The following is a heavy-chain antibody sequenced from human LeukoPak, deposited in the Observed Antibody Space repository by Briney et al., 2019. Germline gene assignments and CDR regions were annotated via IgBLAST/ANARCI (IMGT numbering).Heavy chain of an antibody. D-gene: IGHD3-3*01. J-gene: IGHJ4*02. Sequence: GGSLRLSCAASGFTFSDYAMHWVRQGPGKGLEWVAVISYDGSNKYFADSVKGRFTISRDNSKNTLYLQMNSLRAEDTAVYYCARDAYYDFWSGYYQTPGDYWGQGTLVTVSS. CDR1: GFTFSDYA. CDR2: ISYDGSNK. V-gene: IGHV3-30-3*01. CDR3: ARDAYYDFWSGYYQTPGDY.